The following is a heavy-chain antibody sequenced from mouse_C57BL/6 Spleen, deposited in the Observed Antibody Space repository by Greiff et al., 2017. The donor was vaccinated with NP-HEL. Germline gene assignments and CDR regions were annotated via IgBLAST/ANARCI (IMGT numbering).Heavy chain of an antibody. V-gene: IGHV6-3*01. CDR3: TEGDWYFDV. Sequence: VQLKESGGGLVQPGGSMKLSCVASGFTFSNYWMNWVRQSPEKGLEWVAQIRLKSDNYATHYAESVKGRFTISRDDSKSSVYLQMNNLRAEDTGIYYCTEGDWYFDVWGTGTTVTVSS. CDR1: GFTFSNYW. CDR2: IRLKSDNYAT. J-gene: IGHJ1*03.